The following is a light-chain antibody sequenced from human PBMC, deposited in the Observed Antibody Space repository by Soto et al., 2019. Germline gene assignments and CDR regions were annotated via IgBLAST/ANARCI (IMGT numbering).Light chain of an antibody. J-gene: IGKJ1*01. CDR3: QQYANSPRT. CDR1: QSVSNNY. CDR2: GAS. Sequence: EIVLTQSPGTLSLSPGERATLSCRASQSVSNNYLAWYQQKSGQAPRLLTYGASSRATGIPDRFSGSGSGTDFTLTISRLEPEDFAVYYCQQYANSPRTFGQGTKVDIK. V-gene: IGKV3-20*01.